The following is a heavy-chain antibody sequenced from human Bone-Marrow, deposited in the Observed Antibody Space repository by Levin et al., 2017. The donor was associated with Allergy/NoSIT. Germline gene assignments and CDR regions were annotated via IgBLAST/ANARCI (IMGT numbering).Heavy chain of an antibody. Sequence: PGESLKISCAASGFSFSTSWMCWVRQAPGRGLEWMANIRPDGSEEQYVDSVRGRFIISRDNAKNSVTLQLNSLRAEDTAVYYCLTTTRSRPFDYWGRGPLVAVSS. D-gene: IGHD1-26*01. CDR2: IRPDGSEE. CDR1: GFSFSTSW. J-gene: IGHJ4*02. V-gene: IGHV3-7*01. CDR3: LTTTRSRPFDY.